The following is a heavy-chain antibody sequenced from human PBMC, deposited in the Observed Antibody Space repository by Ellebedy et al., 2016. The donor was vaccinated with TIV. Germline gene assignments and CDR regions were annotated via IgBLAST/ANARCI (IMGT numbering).Heavy chain of an antibody. V-gene: IGHV1-24*01. CDR2: FDTEDGET. CDR1: GYTLPELS. Sequence: AASVKVPCKVSGYTLPELSMLWVRQAPGKGLAWMGGFDTEDGETIYAQKFQGRVTMTEDTSTDTAYMELSSLRSEDTAVYYCATVKGGVIVVDAFDIWGQGTMVTVSS. CDR3: ATVKGGVIVVDAFDI. J-gene: IGHJ3*02. D-gene: IGHD3-16*02.